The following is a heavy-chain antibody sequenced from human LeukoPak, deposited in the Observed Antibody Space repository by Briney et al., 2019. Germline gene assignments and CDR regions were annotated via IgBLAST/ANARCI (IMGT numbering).Heavy chain of an antibody. V-gene: IGHV4-39*01. CDR1: GGSISSSSYY. CDR3: ARGPWGLSGAFDI. D-gene: IGHD3-16*01. J-gene: IGHJ3*02. Sequence: SETLSLTCTVSGGSISSSSYYWGWIRQPPGRGLEWIGSIYYSGSTYYNPSLKSRVTISVDTSKNQFSLKLSSVTAADTAVYYCARGPWGLSGAFDIWGQGTMVTVSS. CDR2: IYYSGST.